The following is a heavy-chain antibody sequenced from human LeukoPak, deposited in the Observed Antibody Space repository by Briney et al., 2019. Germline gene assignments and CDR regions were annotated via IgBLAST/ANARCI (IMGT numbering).Heavy chain of an antibody. CDR2: IYYSGST. V-gene: IGHV4-59*01. CDR3: ARDGEVGYYGSGSYSQFDP. J-gene: IGHJ5*02. D-gene: IGHD3-10*01. CDR1: GGSISGYY. Sequence: PSETLSLTCTVSGGSISGYYWSWIRQPPGKGLEWIGYIYYSGSTNYNPSLKSRVTISVDTSKNQFSLKLSSVTAADTAVYYCARDGEVGYYGSGSYSQFDPWGQGTLVTVSS.